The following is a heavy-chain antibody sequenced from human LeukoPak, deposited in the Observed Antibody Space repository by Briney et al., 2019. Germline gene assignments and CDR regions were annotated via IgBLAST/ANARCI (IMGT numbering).Heavy chain of an antibody. D-gene: IGHD5-18*01. CDR1: GFTFSSYA. J-gene: IGHJ4*02. CDR2: ISGSGGST. CDR3: ATSGYSYGYVDY. V-gene: IGHV3-23*01. Sequence: TGGSLRLSCAASGFTFSSYAMSWVRHAPGKGLEWVSAISGSGGSTYYADSVKGRFTISRDNSKNTLYLQMNSLRAEDTAVYYCATSGYSYGYVDYGGQGTLVTVSS.